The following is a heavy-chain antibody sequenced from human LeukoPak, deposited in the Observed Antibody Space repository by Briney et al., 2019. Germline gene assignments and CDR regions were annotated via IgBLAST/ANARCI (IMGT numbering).Heavy chain of an antibody. Sequence: GASVKVSCKASGYTFTNYYMHWVRQAPGQGLEWMGIISPSGGSTSYAQKFQGRVTMTRDTSTGTVYMELSSLRSEDTAVYYCARELTTGMCFFDYWGQGTLVTVSS. CDR1: GYTFTNYY. V-gene: IGHV1-46*01. J-gene: IGHJ4*02. CDR2: ISPSGGST. D-gene: IGHD1-1*01. CDR3: ARELTTGMCFFDY.